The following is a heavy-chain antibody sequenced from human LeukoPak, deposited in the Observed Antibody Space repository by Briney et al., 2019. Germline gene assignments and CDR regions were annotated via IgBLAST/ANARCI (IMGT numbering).Heavy chain of an antibody. Sequence: ASVKVSCKASGYTFTGYYMHWVRQAPGQGLECMGWINPNSGDTYYAQKFQGRVTMTRDTSISTAYMELSSLRSDDTAMYYCARTCSTTVVTSHWGQGTLVTVSS. CDR1: GYTFTGYY. J-gene: IGHJ4*02. CDR3: ARTCSTTVVTSH. CDR2: INPNSGDT. V-gene: IGHV1-2*02. D-gene: IGHD4-23*01.